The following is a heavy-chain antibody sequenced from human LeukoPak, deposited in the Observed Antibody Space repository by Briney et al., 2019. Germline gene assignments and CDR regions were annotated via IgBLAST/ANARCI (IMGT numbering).Heavy chain of an antibody. V-gene: IGHV3-21*04. CDR2: MSNIGSHL. J-gene: IGHJ2*01. CDR3: AVSFRYLDL. D-gene: IGHD3-16*02. Sequence: PGGALRPSFVASGFHFALFTMTRGRPAPGKGLEWVASMSNIGSHLYRPDPVKGRFTSSRDNAKNSLFLQMNSLRVEDTAIYYCAVSFRYLDLWGRGNLVAVSS. CDR1: GFHFALFT.